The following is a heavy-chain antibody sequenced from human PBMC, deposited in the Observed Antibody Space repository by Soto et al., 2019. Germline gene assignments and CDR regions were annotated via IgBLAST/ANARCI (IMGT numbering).Heavy chain of an antibody. Sequence: PSQTLSLTCAISGDSVSNNSVAWNWIRQSPSRGLEWLGRTYYRSKWYYDFAISVKSRITISPDTSKNQFSLQLNSVTPEDTAVYYCARDVAQWLIDYWGQGTVVTVSS. CDR2: TYYRSKWYY. J-gene: IGHJ4*02. V-gene: IGHV6-1*01. D-gene: IGHD6-19*01. CDR1: GDSVSNNSVA. CDR3: ARDVAQWLIDY.